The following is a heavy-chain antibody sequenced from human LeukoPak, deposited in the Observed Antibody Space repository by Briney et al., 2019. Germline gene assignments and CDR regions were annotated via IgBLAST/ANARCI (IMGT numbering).Heavy chain of an antibody. Sequence: GGSLRLSCTASGFIFGDYPMSWVRQAPGKGLEWVGFIRSKYYGGTTDYAASVTGRFTISRDDSNSIAYLQMNSLKTEDTAVYYCTRDAFISGYDHLFGYWGQGTLVTVSS. CDR2: IRSKYYGGTT. V-gene: IGHV3-49*04. D-gene: IGHD5-12*01. J-gene: IGHJ4*02. CDR1: GFIFGDYP. CDR3: TRDAFISGYDHLFGY.